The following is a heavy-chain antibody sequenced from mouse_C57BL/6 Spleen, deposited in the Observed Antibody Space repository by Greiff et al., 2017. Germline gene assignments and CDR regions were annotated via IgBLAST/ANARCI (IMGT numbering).Heavy chain of an antibody. V-gene: IGHV1-53*01. D-gene: IGHD4-1*01. CDR2: INPSNGGT. CDR3: ATGTERNFDY. CDR1: GYTFTSYW. Sequence: ASGYTFTSYWMHWVKQRPGQGLEWIGNINPSNGGTNYNEKFKSKATLTVDKSSSTAYMQPSSLTSEDSAVYYCATGTERNFDYWGQGTTLTVSS. J-gene: IGHJ2*01.